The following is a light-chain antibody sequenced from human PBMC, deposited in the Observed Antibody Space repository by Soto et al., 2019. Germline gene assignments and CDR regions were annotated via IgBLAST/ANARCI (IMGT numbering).Light chain of an antibody. CDR2: GAS. Sequence: ETVLTQSPGTLSLSPGERATLSCRASQSVRSDTLAWYQQKPGQAPRLLLYGASTRATGIPDRFSGSGSGTDFTFTVSRLEPDDFAVYYCQQYGTSPSWTFGQGTKVEIK. J-gene: IGKJ1*01. CDR3: QQYGTSPSWT. CDR1: QSVRSDT. V-gene: IGKV3-20*01.